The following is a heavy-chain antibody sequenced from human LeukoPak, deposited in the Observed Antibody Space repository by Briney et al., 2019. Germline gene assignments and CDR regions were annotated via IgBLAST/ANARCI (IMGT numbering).Heavy chain of an antibody. V-gene: IGHV4-30-4*01. J-gene: IGHJ6*02. CDR1: GGSISSGDYY. D-gene: IGHD6-6*01. CDR3: ARDSSGPGMDV. Sequence: PSQTLSLTCTVSGGSISSGDYYWSWIRQPPGTGLEWIGYIYYSGSTYYNPSLKSRVTISVDTSKNQFPLKLSSVTAADTAVYYCARDSSGPGMDVWGQGTTVTVSS. CDR2: IYYSGST.